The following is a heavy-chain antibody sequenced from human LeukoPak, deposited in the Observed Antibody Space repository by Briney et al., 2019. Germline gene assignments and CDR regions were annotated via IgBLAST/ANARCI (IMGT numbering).Heavy chain of an antibody. CDR1: GASISGYY. D-gene: IGHD6-13*01. Sequence: PSETLSLTCSVSGASISGYYWSWIRQPPGKGLEWFGHIYYSGSTTYNPSLKSRVTISVDTSKNQFSLKLSSVTAADTAVYYCARGHSSSWYRAFDIWGQGTMVTVSS. CDR2: IYYSGST. J-gene: IGHJ3*02. CDR3: ARGHSSSWYRAFDI. V-gene: IGHV4-59*01.